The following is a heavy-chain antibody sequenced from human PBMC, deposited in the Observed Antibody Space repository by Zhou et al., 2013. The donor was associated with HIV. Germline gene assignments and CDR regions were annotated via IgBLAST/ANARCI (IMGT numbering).Heavy chain of an antibody. D-gene: IGHD3-22*01. V-gene: IGHV1-46*01. Sequence: QVLLVQSGAEVKKPGASVSVSCKAFGYTFSNYYMHWVRQAPGQGLEWMGMINPISRGTVYAQKFQGRVTMTGDTSTTTVYMEMSSLRSEDTAMYYCARTTLYDRTGSYYGFDYWGQGTLVTVSS. CDR3: ARTTLYDRTGSYYGFDY. CDR1: GYTFSNYY. J-gene: IGHJ4*02. CDR2: INPISRGT.